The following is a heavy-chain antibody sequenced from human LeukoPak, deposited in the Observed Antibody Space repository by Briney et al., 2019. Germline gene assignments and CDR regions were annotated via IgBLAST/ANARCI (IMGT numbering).Heavy chain of an antibody. J-gene: IGHJ3*02. D-gene: IGHD1-7*01. CDR3: ARATRWNYSFDI. Sequence: ASVKVSRKGSGYSLTSHGITWVRQAPGQGREWMGWINRYNADTNYAQNFQGRVTMSTDTATGTAYMELGSVRSDATAVYYCARATRWNYSFDIWGQGTIVTVSS. CDR2: INRYNADT. V-gene: IGHV1-18*01. CDR1: GYSLTSHG.